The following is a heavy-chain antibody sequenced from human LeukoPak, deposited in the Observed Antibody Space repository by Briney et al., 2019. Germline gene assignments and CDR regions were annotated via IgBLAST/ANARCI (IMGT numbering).Heavy chain of an antibody. D-gene: IGHD3-22*01. V-gene: IGHV4-61*02. CDR3: ARARNYYDSSDYYYEGDAFDI. J-gene: IGHJ3*02. CDR1: GDSISSGDYY. CDR2: ISSSGST. Sequence: SETLSLTCTVSGDSISSGDYYWSWIRQPAGKGLEWIGRISSSGSTNYNPSLKSRVTISVDTSKNQFSLKLSSVTATDTAVYYCARARNYYDSSDYYYEGDAFDIWGQGTMVTVSS.